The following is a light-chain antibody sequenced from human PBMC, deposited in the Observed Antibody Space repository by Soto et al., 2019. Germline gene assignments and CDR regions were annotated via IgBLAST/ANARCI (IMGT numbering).Light chain of an antibody. V-gene: IGLV2-23*02. Sequence: QSALTQPASVSGFPGQSITITCTETSSDVGSYNLVSWYQQHPGKAPKLMIYEVSKRPSGVSNRFSGSKSGNTASLTISGLQAEDEADYYCCSYAGSSYVFGTGTKVTVL. CDR2: EVS. J-gene: IGLJ1*01. CDR3: CSYAGSSYV. CDR1: SSDVGSYNL.